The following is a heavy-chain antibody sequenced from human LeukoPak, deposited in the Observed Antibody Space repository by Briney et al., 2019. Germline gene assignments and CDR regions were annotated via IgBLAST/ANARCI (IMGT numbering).Heavy chain of an antibody. V-gene: IGHV3-23*01. CDR2: ISGSGGST. CDR1: GFTFSSYA. J-gene: IGHJ4*02. Sequence: GGSLRLSCAASGFTFSSYAMSWVRQAPGKGLEWVSAISGSGGSTYYADSVKGRFTISRDNAKNSLYLQMNSLRAEDTAVYYCARVGRGHYFDYWGQGTLVTVSS. CDR3: ARVGRGHYFDY.